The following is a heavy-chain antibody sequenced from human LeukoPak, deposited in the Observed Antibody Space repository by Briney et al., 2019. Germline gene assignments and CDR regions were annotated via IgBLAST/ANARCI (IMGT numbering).Heavy chain of an antibody. V-gene: IGHV4-59*01. CDR2: IFYSGST. CDR3: ARSHSVAGITTFDY. CDR1: GGSIIGYY. D-gene: IGHD6-19*01. Sequence: SETLSLTCTVSGGSIIGYYWSWLRQPPGKGLEWIGYIFYSGSTNYNPSLKSRVTISVDTSKNQFSLRLTSVTAAGTAVYFCARSHSVAGITTFDYWGQGTLVTVSS. J-gene: IGHJ4*02.